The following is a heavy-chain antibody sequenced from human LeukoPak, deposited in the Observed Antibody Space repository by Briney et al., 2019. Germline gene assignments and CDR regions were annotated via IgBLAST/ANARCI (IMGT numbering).Heavy chain of an antibody. J-gene: IGHJ4*02. V-gene: IGHV6-1*01. D-gene: IGHD2-15*01. CDR1: GDSVSSNSAA. Sequence: SQTLSLTCAISGDSVSSNSAAWNWIRQSPSRGLEWLGRTYYRSKWYNDYALSVKSRININPDTSKNEFSLLLNPVTLEDTAVYYCARQWNGCLGYWGQGTLVTVSS. CDR2: TYYRSKWYN. CDR3: ARQWNGCLGY.